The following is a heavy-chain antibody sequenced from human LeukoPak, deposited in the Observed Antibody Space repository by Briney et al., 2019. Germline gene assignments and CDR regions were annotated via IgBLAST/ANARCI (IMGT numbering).Heavy chain of an antibody. J-gene: IGHJ4*02. D-gene: IGHD2-15*01. Sequence: SETLSLTCTVSGGSISSGGYYWSWIRQHPGKGLEWIGYIYYSGSTYYNPSLKSRVTISVDTSKNQFSLKLSSVTAADTAVYYCATPGYCSGGSCPFDHWGQGTLVTVSS. V-gene: IGHV4-31*03. CDR3: ATPGYCSGGSCPFDH. CDR2: IYYSGST. CDR1: GGSISSGGYY.